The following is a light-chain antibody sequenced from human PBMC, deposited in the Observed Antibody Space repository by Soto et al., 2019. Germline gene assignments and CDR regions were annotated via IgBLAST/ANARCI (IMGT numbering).Light chain of an antibody. CDR2: EVS. CDR1: GSDVGDYNY. CDR3: SSYTGSSDV. J-gene: IGLJ1*01. Sequence: QSVLTQPPSASGSPGQSVSISCTGTGSDVGDYNYVSWYQQHPGKAPKLMIYEVSTRPAGVPDRVYGAKSGNTASLTVSGLQAEDEANYYFSSYTGSSDVFGTGTKGNV. V-gene: IGLV2-8*01.